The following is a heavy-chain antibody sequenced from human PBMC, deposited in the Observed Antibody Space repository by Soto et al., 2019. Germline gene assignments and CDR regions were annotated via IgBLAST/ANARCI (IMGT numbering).Heavy chain of an antibody. CDR2: INSDGSST. V-gene: IGHV3-74*01. J-gene: IGHJ6*03. CDR1: GFTFSSYW. CDR3: ARVFWSGYYTDYYYYMDV. Sequence: GGSLRLSCAASGFTFSSYWMHWVRQAPGKGLVWVSRINSDGSSTSYADSVKGRFTISRDNAKNTLYLQMNSLRAEDTAVYYCARVFWSGYYTDYYYYMDVWGKGTTVTVSS. D-gene: IGHD3-3*01.